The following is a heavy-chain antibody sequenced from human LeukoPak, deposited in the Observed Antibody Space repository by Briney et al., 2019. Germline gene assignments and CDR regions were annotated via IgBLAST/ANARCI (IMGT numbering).Heavy chain of an antibody. CDR2: ISSGGTTI. Sequence: PGGSLRLSCAASGFMFSDYYMHWIRQAPGKGLEWVSFISSGGTTIYYADSVKGRFTISRDNAKNSLYLQMNSLRAEDTAVYYCARKDMSYYDILTGYYTPYYYYYMDVWGKGTTVTISS. CDR1: GFMFSDYY. CDR3: ARKDMSYYDILTGYYTPYYYYYMDV. V-gene: IGHV3-11*04. D-gene: IGHD3-9*01. J-gene: IGHJ6*03.